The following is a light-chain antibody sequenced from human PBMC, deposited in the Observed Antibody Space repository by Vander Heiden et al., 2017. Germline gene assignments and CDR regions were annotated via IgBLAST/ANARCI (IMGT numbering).Light chain of an antibody. CDR2: DVI. CDR3: SSYTTSSTYV. CDR1: SSDIGGYNL. Sequence: QSALTKPASLSGSPGQSITLSCTGTSSDIGGYNLVSWYQQHPGKAPKLMIYDVITRPSGVSHRFSGSKSGNSASLTISGLLPEDEADYYCSSYTTSSTYVFGAGTKLTVL. J-gene: IGLJ1*01. V-gene: IGLV2-14*03.